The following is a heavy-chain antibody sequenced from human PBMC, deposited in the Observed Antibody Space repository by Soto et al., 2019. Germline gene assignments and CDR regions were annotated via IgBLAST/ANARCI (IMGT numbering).Heavy chain of an antibody. J-gene: IGHJ5*02. D-gene: IGHD3-10*01. V-gene: IGHV4-34*01. Sequence: SETLSLTCAVYGGYFSGYYWSWIRQTTGKGLEWIGEINHSGSTNYNPSLKSRVTISVDTSKDQFSLKLSSVTAADTAVYYCARGGGALSMVRGKPADPWGQGTLVTVS. CDR2: INHSGST. CDR1: GGYFSGYY. CDR3: ARGGGALSMVRGKPADP.